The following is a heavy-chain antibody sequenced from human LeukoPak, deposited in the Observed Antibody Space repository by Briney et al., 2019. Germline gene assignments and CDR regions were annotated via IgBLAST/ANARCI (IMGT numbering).Heavy chain of an antibody. CDR1: GGSISSGGYY. D-gene: IGHD4-17*01. J-gene: IGHJ5*02. V-gene: IGHV4-31*03. Sequence: PSETLSLTCTVSGGSISSGGYYWSWIRQHPGKGLEWIGHIYYSGSTYYNPSLKSRVTISVDTSKNQFSLKLSSVTAADTAVYYCARHLTTVTTAWFDPWGQGTLVTVSS. CDR3: ARHLTTVTTAWFDP. CDR2: IYYSGST.